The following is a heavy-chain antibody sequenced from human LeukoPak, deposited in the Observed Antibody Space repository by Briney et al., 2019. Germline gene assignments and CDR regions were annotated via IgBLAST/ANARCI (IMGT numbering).Heavy chain of an antibody. CDR1: GAPITRYY. CDR3: AGGYCSSTSCYGYYYYGMDV. V-gene: IGHV4-59*08. CDR2: IYYTGST. J-gene: IGHJ6*02. D-gene: IGHD2-2*01. Sequence: SETLSLTCTVSGAPITRYYWSWIRQPPGKGLEWIGYIYYTGSTNYNPSLKSRVTISVDTSKNQFSLKLSSVTAADTAVYYCAGGYCSSTSCYGYYYYGMDVWGQGTTVTVSS.